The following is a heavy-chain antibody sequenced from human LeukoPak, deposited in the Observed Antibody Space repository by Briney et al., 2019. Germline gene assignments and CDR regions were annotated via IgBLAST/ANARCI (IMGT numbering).Heavy chain of an antibody. V-gene: IGHV3-30*04. CDR1: GFTFSSYA. Sequence: PGRSLRLSCAASGFTFSSYAMHWVRQAPGKGLEWVAVISYDRSNKYYADSVKGRFTISRDNSKNTLYLQMNSLRAEDTAVYYCARVRLAMVRGVIPQPLDYWGQGTLATVSS. J-gene: IGHJ4*02. CDR2: ISYDRSNK. CDR3: ARVRLAMVRGVIPQPLDY. D-gene: IGHD3-10*01.